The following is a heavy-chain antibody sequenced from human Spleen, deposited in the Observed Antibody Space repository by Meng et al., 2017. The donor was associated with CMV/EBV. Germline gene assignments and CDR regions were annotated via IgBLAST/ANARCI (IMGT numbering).Heavy chain of an antibody. D-gene: IGHD1-1*01. CDR2: IYHTGTT. CDR3: ATETGKGAFDI. CDR1: GGSISSGGYY. V-gene: IGHV4-31*03. J-gene: IGHJ3*02. Sequence: SETLSLTCTVSGGSISSGGYYYSWLRQLPGKGLEWIGYIYHTGTTYYNPSLEARVAMSLDTSDNQISLKLTSVTAADTAVYYCATETGKGAFDIWGQGTMVTVSS.